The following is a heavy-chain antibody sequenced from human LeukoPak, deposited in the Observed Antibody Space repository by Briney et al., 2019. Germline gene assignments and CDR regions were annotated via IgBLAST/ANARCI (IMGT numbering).Heavy chain of an antibody. CDR1: GYTFTDYY. V-gene: IGHV1-2*02. Sequence: ASVKVSCKASGYTFTDYYLHWVRQAPGQGLEWMGWISPNGGGTNYAQNFQGRVTMTRDTSISTTYMELRSLRSDDTAVYYCAKSMSGGLGFFQSWGQGTLVTVSS. CDR3: AKSMSGGLGFFQS. CDR2: ISPNGGGT. D-gene: IGHD2-15*01. J-gene: IGHJ1*01.